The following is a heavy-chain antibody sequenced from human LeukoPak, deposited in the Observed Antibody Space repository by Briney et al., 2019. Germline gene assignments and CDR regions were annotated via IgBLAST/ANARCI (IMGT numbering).Heavy chain of an antibody. Sequence: GGSLRLSCAASGFTFSSYGMHWVRQAPGKGLEWVAVISYDGSNKYYADSVKGRLTISRDNSKNTLYLQMNSLRAEDTAVYYCXXXXXXLGDYEGIDYWGQGTLVTVSS. CDR2: ISYDGSNK. J-gene: IGHJ4*02. CDR1: GFTFSSYG. V-gene: IGHV3-30*03. D-gene: IGHD4-17*01. CDR3: XXXXXXLGDYEGIDY.